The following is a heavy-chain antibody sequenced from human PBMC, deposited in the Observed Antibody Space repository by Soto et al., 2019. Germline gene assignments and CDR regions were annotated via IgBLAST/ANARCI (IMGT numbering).Heavy chain of an antibody. CDR2: IITVFRTT. V-gene: IGHV1-69*12. CDR1: GGKFSTDV. Sequence: QAQLVQSGPEVKKPGSSVKVSCKSSGGKFSTDVFTWVRQAPGQGLEWMGGIITVFRTTMYAQNFQARVSSSADESTRTAFMEGRGVGEDGTAVCYCPRGDSRGYGVDVWGPGTTVTVSS. J-gene: IGHJ6*02. D-gene: IGHD3-10*01. CDR3: PRGDSRGYGVDV.